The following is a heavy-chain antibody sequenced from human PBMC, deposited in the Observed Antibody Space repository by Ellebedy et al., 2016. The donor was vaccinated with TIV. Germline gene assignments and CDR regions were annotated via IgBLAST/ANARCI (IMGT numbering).Heavy chain of an antibody. J-gene: IGHJ6*02. D-gene: IGHD3-3*01. CDR3: ARPLSPFDYYYGMDV. V-gene: IGHV5-51*01. Sequence: GESLKISCKGSGYSFTSYWIGWVRPVPGKGLEWMGIINPGDFDTRYSPSFQGQVTISADKSISAAYLQWSSLKASDTAMYYCARPLSPFDYYYGMDVWGQGTTVTVSS. CDR2: INPGDFDT. CDR1: GYSFTSYW.